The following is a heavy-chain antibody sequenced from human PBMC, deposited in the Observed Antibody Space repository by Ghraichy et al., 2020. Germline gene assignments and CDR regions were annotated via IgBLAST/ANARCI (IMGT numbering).Heavy chain of an antibody. D-gene: IGHD3-22*01. V-gene: IGHV3-30*18. CDR1: GFTFSSYG. CDR3: AKVYDSSGWWNYFDY. J-gene: IGHJ4*02. Sequence: GESLNISCAASGFTFSSYGMHWVRQAPGKGLEWVAVISYDGSNKYYADSVKGRFTISRDNSKNTLYLQMNSLRAEDTAVYYCAKVYDSSGWWNYFDYWGQGTLVTVSS. CDR2: ISYDGSNK.